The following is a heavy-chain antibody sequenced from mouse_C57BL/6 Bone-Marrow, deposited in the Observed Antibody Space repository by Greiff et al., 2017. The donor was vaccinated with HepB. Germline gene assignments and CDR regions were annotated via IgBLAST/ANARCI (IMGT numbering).Heavy chain of an antibody. J-gene: IGHJ3*01. CDR1: GFSFNTYA. CDR2: IRSKSNNYAT. V-gene: IGHV10-1*01. D-gene: IGHD4-1*01. CDR3: VRPLGGWFAY. Sequence: EVKLVESGGGLVQPKGSLKLSCAASGFSFNTYAMNWVRQAPGKGLEWVARIRSKSNNYATYYADSVKDRFTISRDDSESMLYLQMNNLKTEDTAMYYCVRPLGGWFAYWGQGTLVTVSA.